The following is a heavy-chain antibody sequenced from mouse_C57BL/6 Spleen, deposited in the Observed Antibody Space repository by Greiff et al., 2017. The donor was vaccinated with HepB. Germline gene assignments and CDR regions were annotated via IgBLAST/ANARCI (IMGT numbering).Heavy chain of an antibody. CDR2: IDPSDSYT. CDR1: GYTFTSYW. Sequence: QVQLQQSGAELVMPGASVKLSCKASGYTFTSYWMHWVKQRPGQGLEWIGEIDPSDSYTNYNQKFKGKSTLTVDKSSSTAYMQLSSLTSEDSAVYYCARWKGNYAMDYWGQGTSVTVST. V-gene: IGHV1-69*01. CDR3: ARWKGNYAMDY. J-gene: IGHJ4*01.